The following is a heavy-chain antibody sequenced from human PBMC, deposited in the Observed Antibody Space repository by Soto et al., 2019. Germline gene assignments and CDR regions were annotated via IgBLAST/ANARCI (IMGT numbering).Heavy chain of an antibody. Sequence: SLRLSCAASGFTFSSYAMSWVRQAPGKGLEWVSAISGSGGSTYYADSVKGRFTISRDNSKNTLYLQMNSLRAEDTAAYYCARAGTYYYYGMDFWGQGTTVTVSS. CDR3: ARAGTYYYYGMDF. V-gene: IGHV3-23*01. CDR2: ISGSGGST. J-gene: IGHJ6*02. D-gene: IGHD6-13*01. CDR1: GFTFSSYA.